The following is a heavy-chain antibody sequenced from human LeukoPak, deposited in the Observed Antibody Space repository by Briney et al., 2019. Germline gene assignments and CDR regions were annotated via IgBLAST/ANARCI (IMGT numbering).Heavy chain of an antibody. D-gene: IGHD7-27*01. CDR1: GFTFSNYG. J-gene: IGHJ4*02. V-gene: IGHV3-30*18. CDR2: MSDDGNNK. CDR3: AKDGGLWVSAHWGDS. Sequence: GGSLRLSCAASGFTFSNYGMHWVRQAPGKGLEWVAVMSDDGNNKYYADFVKGRFTISRDNFKNTLYLQMDSLRAEDTAVYYCAKDGGLWVSAHWGDSWGRGTLVTVSS.